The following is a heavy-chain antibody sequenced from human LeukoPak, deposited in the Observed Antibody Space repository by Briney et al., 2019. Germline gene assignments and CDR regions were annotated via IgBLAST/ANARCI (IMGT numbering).Heavy chain of an antibody. J-gene: IGHJ4*02. CDR1: GFTFSNYA. V-gene: IGHV3-23*01. Sequence: GGSLRLSCAASGFTFSNYAMSWVRQAPGEGLEWVSAISGSGGTTFYADSVKGRFTISRDNSKNTLYLQVYSLRAADTAIYYCAKVQEMDTILPPFHYWGQGTLVTVSS. CDR3: AKVQEMDTILPPFHY. CDR2: ISGSGGTT. D-gene: IGHD5-24*01.